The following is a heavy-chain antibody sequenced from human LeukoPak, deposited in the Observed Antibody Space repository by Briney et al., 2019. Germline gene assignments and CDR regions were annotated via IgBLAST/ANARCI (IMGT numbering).Heavy chain of an antibody. CDR2: IYYSGST. CDR3: ARGGRYYDILTGYYVMGTFDY. Sequence: SETLSLTCTVSGGSISSYYWSWIRQSPGKGLECIGYIYYSGSTNYNPSLKSRVTISVDTSKNQFSLKLSSVTAADTAVYYCARGGRYYDILTGYYVMGTFDYWGQGTLVTVSP. D-gene: IGHD3-9*01. V-gene: IGHV4-59*01. CDR1: GGSISSYY. J-gene: IGHJ4*02.